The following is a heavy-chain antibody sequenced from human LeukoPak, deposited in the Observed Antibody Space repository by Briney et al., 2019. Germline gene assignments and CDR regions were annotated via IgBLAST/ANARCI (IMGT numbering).Heavy chain of an antibody. CDR1: GFTFSTYY. CDR3: AKAGASHTAMDFLFDY. Sequence: GRSLRLSCAASGFTFSTYYMHWVRQAPGKGLEWVAVISYDGSNKYYADSVKGRFTFSRDNSKNTLYLQMSSLRAEDTAVYYCAKAGASHTAMDFLFDYWGQGTLVTVSS. J-gene: IGHJ4*02. V-gene: IGHV3-30*18. CDR2: ISYDGSNK. D-gene: IGHD5-18*01.